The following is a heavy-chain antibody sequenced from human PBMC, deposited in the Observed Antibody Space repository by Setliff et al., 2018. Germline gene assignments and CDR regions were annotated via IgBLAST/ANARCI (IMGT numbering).Heavy chain of an antibody. Sequence: PGGSLRLSCSASGFTFSSLWMAWVRQAPGKGLEWVANINQDGSGKFYVDSVKGRFTIFRDNAKNSLSLQMNGLRAEDTAVYYCARDNTLFGVVITGSWFDPWGQGTLVTVSS. J-gene: IGHJ5*02. CDR3: ARDNTLFGVVITGSWFDP. CDR1: GFTFSSLW. CDR2: INQDGSGK. V-gene: IGHV3-7*01. D-gene: IGHD3-3*01.